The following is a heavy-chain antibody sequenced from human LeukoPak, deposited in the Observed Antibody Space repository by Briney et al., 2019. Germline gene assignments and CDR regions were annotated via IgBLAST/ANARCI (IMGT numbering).Heavy chain of an antibody. CDR2: IIPILGIA. J-gene: IGHJ6*02. CDR1: GGTFSSYA. Sequence: SVKVSCKASGGTFSSYAISWVRQAPGQGLEWMGRIIPILGIANYAQKFQGRVTITADKSTSTAYMELSSLRSEDTAVYYCARGRLGSGWYFYYYGMDVWGQGTTVTVSS. CDR3: ARGRLGSGWYFYYYGMDV. D-gene: IGHD6-19*01. V-gene: IGHV1-69*04.